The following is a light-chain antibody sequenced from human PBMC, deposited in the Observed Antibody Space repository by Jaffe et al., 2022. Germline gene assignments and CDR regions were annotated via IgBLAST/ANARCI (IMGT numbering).Light chain of an antibody. J-gene: IGLJ3*02. Sequence: QSALTQPASVSGSPGQSITISCTGTSSDVGGYDSVSWYQQHPGKAPKLMICDVSNRPSGVSNRFSGSKSANTASLTISGLQAEDEAEYYCSSKSSSNTAVFGGGTKVTVL. V-gene: IGLV2-14*03. CDR2: DVS. CDR3: SSKSSSNTAV. CDR1: SSDVGGYDS.